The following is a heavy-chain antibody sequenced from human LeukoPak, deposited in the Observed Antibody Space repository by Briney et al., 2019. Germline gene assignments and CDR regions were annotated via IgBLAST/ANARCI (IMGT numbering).Heavy chain of an antibody. Sequence: GRSLRLSCAASGFTFDDYAMHWVRQAPGKGLEWVSGISWNSGSIGYADSVKGRFTISRDNAKNSLYLQMNSLRAEDTALYYCAKDRDIAVAGTFDYWGQGTLVTVSS. CDR3: AKDRDIAVAGTFDY. CDR1: GFTFDDYA. CDR2: ISWNSGSI. V-gene: IGHV3-9*01. D-gene: IGHD6-19*01. J-gene: IGHJ4*02.